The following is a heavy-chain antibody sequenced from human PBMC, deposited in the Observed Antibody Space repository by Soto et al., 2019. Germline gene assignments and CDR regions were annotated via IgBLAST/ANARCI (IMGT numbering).Heavy chain of an antibody. J-gene: IGHJ3*02. V-gene: IGHV1-18*01. CDR2: ISAYNGNT. CDR1: GYTFTSYG. Sequence: ASVKVSCKASGYTFTSYGISWVRQAPGQGLEWMGWISAYNGNTNYAQKLQGRVTMTTDTSTSTAYMELRSLRSDDTAVYYCAGDSLSDYDILTGYYDDAFDIWGQGTMVTVSS. CDR3: AGDSLSDYDILTGYYDDAFDI. D-gene: IGHD3-9*01.